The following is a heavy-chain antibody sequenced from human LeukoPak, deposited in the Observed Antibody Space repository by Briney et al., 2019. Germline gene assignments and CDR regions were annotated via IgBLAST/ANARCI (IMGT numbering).Heavy chain of an antibody. CDR2: IIPIFGTA. CDR3: AQFCGGDCYPPHDVFDI. CDR1: GGTFSSYA. D-gene: IGHD2-21*02. V-gene: IGHV1-69*05. J-gene: IGHJ3*02. Sequence: SVKVSCKASGGTFSSYAISWVRQAPGQGLEWMGGIIPIFGTANYAQKFQGRVTITTDESTSTAYMELSSLRSEDTAVYYCAQFCGGDCYPPHDVFDIWGQGTMVTVSS.